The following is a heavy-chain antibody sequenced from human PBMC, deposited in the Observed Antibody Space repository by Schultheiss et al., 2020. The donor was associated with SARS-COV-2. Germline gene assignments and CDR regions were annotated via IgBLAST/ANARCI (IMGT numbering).Heavy chain of an antibody. V-gene: IGHV3-53*01. J-gene: IGHJ2*01. D-gene: IGHD1-14*01. CDR2: IYSGGST. Sequence: GGSLRLSCTVSGGSISSYYWSWIRQPPGKGLEWVSVIYSGGSTYYADSVKGRFTISRDNAKNSLYLQMNSLRVEDTAVYYCARTSNRYFDLWGRGTLVTVSS. CDR1: GGSISSYY. CDR3: ARTSNRYFDL.